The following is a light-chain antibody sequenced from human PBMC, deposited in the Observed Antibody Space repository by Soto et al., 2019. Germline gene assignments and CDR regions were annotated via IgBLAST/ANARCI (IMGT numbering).Light chain of an antibody. V-gene: IGKV3-20*01. Sequence: EIVLTQSPGTLSLSPGERATLSCRASQSVSSSYLAWYQQKPCQAPRLLIYGASSMATGIPDRFSGSGSGTDFTLTISRLEPEDCAVYYCQQYGSSPWTFGQGTKLEIK. CDR1: QSVSSSY. CDR2: GAS. CDR3: QQYGSSPWT. J-gene: IGKJ1*01.